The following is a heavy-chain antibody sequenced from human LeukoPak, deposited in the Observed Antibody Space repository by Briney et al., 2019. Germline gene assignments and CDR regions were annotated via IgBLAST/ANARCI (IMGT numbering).Heavy chain of an antibody. CDR1: GFTFSSYW. Sequence: GGSLRLSCAASGFTFSSYWMHWVRQAPGKGLVWVSRINSDGSTTTYADSVKGRFTISRDNAKNTLYLQMNSLRAEDTAVYYCARVCIGCYSKDYWGQGTLVTVSS. CDR3: ARVCIGCYSKDY. V-gene: IGHV3-74*03. CDR2: INSDGSTT. D-gene: IGHD2-15*01. J-gene: IGHJ4*02.